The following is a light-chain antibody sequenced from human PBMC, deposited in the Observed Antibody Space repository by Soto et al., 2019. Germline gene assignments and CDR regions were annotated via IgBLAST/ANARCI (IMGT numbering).Light chain of an antibody. CDR1: RSLLSSSNNKNF. CDR3: QQYYSSPFS. V-gene: IGKV4-1*01. J-gene: IGKJ3*01. Sequence: DIVMTQSPDSRALSLGERATINCKSSRSLLSSSNNKNFLASYQQKPGLPPRLLINWASTRESGVPDRFSGSGSGTSFTLTISSLQAEDVAVYYGQQYYSSPFSFGPGTKVNIK. CDR2: WAS.